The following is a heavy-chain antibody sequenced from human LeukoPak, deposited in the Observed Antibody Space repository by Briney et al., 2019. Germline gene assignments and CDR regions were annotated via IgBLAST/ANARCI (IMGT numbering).Heavy chain of an antibody. D-gene: IGHD3-9*01. CDR2: IIPIFGTA. CDR1: GGTFSSCA. CDR3: ARDSDILTGYYIDY. J-gene: IGHJ4*02. Sequence: SVKVSCKASGGTFSSCAISRVRQAPGQGLEWMGRIIPIFGTANYAQKFQGRVTITADKSTSTAYMELSSLRYEDTAVYYCARDSDILTGYYIDYWGQGTLVTVSS. V-gene: IGHV1-69*06.